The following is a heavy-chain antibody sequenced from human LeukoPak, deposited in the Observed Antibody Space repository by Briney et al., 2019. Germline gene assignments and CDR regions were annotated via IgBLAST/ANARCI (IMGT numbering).Heavy chain of an antibody. CDR2: TRNKANSYTT. Sequence: GGSLRLSCAASGFTFSDHYMDWVRQAPGKGLEWVGRTRNKANSYTTEYAASVKGRFTISRDDSTNSLYLQMNSLKTEDTAVYYCARVAMRGSGSYAYCDYWGQGTLVTVSS. V-gene: IGHV3-72*01. D-gene: IGHD3-10*01. CDR3: ARVAMRGSGSYAYCDY. CDR1: GFTFSDHY. J-gene: IGHJ4*02.